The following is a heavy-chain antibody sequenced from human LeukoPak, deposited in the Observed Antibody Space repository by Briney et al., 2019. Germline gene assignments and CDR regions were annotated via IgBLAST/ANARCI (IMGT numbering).Heavy chain of an antibody. CDR1: GFTFSSYA. D-gene: IGHD6-13*01. V-gene: IGHV3-30-3*01. CDR2: ISYDGSNK. J-gene: IGHJ4*02. CDR3: ARGGRTLSSPFDY. Sequence: GGSLRLSCAASGFTFSSYAMHWVRQAPGKGLEWVAVISYDGSNKYYADSVKGRFTISRDNSKNTLYLQMNSLRAEDTAVYYCARGGRTLSSPFDYWGQGTLVTVSS.